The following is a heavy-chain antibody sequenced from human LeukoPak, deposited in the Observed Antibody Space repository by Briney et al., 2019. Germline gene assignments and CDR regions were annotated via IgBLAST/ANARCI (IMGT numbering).Heavy chain of an antibody. CDR3: ARPSGSVTIFGVVDYFDY. V-gene: IGHV3-30*04. CDR2: VAYDGSNE. CDR1: GFTFSSYG. Sequence: PGGSLRLSCQVSGFTFSSYGMNWVRQAPGKGLDWVASVAYDGSNENYAESVKGRFTISRDNSKNMLYLQMNSLRAEDTAVYFCARPSGSVTIFGVVDYFDYWGPGTLATVSS. D-gene: IGHD3-3*01. J-gene: IGHJ4*02.